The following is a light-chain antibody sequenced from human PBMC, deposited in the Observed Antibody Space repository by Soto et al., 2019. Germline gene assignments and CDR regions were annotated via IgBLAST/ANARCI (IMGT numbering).Light chain of an antibody. CDR3: QSYDSTLNGGV. Sequence: QAVVTQPPSVSGAPGQRVTISCTGSSSNIGAGYDVHWYQQLPGTAPKLLIYDNTNRPSGVPDRFSGSKSGTSVSLAITGLQAEDEADYYCQSYDSTLNGGVFGGGTKLTVL. CDR2: DNT. V-gene: IGLV1-40*01. CDR1: SSNIGAGYD. J-gene: IGLJ3*02.